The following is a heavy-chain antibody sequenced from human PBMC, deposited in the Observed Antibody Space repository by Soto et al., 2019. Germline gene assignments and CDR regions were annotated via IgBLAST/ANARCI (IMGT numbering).Heavy chain of an antibody. D-gene: IGHD4-17*01. Sequence: QVQLQESGPGLVKPSETLPLTCTVSADTVSGDSFSSANYYWGWIRQPPGKGLEWIGSISYGGHTYHYPSLKSRLTISVDKPKNQFSLKMSSVTAADTAVYYCARQRAWYGDWAFDIWGQGTMVTV. CDR1: GDSFSSANYY. J-gene: IGHJ3*02. CDR3: ARQRAWYGDWAFDI. V-gene: IGHV4-39*01. CDR2: ISYGGHT.